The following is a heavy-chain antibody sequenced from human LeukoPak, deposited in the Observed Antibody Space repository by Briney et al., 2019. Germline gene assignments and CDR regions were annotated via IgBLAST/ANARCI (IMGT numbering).Heavy chain of an antibody. CDR2: IIPILGIA. J-gene: IGHJ5*02. V-gene: IGHV1-69*04. D-gene: IGHD3-22*01. Sequence: ASVKVSCKASGGTFSSYATSWVRQAPGQGLEWMGRIIPILGIANYAQKFQGRVTITADKSTSTAYMELSSLRSEDTAVYYCARVHHYYYDSSGYPFAPWGQGTLVTVSS. CDR1: GGTFSSYA. CDR3: ARVHHYYYDSSGYPFAP.